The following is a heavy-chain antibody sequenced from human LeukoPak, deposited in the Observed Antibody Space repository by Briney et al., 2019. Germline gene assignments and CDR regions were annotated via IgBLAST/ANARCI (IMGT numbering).Heavy chain of an antibody. CDR3: ARANGSGSYYYYYYYGMDV. CDR1: GYTFTGYY. V-gene: IGHV1-2*04. J-gene: IGHJ6*02. D-gene: IGHD3-10*01. Sequence: ASVKVSCKASGYTFTGYYMHWVRQAPGQGLEWMGWINPNSGGTNYAQKFQGWVIMTRDTSISTAYMELSRLRSDDTAVYYCARANGSGSYYYYYYYGMDVWGQGTTVTVSS. CDR2: INPNSGGT.